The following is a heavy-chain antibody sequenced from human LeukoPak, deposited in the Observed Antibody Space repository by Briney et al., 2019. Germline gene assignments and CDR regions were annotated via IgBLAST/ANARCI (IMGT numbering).Heavy chain of an antibody. D-gene: IGHD4-11*01. CDR1: GYTFTSYY. V-gene: IGHV1-46*01. CDR3: ARDYSNYRTPGFGLDY. Sequence: ASVKVSCKASGYTFTSYYMHWVRQAPGQGLEWMGIINPSGGSTSYAQKFQGRVTMTRDTSTSTVYMDLSSLRSDDTAVYYCARDYSNYRTPGFGLDYWGQGTLDTVSS. J-gene: IGHJ4*02. CDR2: INPSGGST.